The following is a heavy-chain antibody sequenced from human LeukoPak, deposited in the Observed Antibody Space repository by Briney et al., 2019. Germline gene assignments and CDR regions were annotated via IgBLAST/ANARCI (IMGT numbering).Heavy chain of an antibody. CDR2: ISSSSNYI. CDR1: GFTFSSYS. Sequence: TGGSLRLSCAASGFTFSSYSMNWVRQAPGKGLEWVSSISSSSNYIYYADSVKGRFTISRDNAKNSLYLQMNSLRAEDTAVYYCARETNLLLRESAFDIWGQGTMVTVSS. CDR3: ARETNLLLRESAFDI. J-gene: IGHJ3*02. D-gene: IGHD1-26*01. V-gene: IGHV3-21*01.